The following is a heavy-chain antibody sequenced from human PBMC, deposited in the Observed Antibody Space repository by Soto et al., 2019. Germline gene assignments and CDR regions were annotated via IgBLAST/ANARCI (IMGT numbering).Heavy chain of an antibody. CDR1: GGTFSSYA. J-gene: IGHJ4*02. CDR3: AGAYDSSGYYRYYVDD. V-gene: IGHV1-69*06. D-gene: IGHD3-22*01. CDR2: IIPIFGTA. Sequence: QVQLVQSGAEVKKPGSSVKVSCKASGGTFSSYAISWVRQAPGQGLEWMGGIIPIFGTANYAQKFQGRVTINADKYTSTADMELSSLRSEDRAVYYCAGAYDSSGYYRYYVDDWGQGTLVTVAS.